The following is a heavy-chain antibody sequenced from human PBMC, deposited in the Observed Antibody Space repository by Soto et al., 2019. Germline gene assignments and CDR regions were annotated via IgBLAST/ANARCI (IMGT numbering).Heavy chain of an antibody. CDR1: GGTFSSYT. Sequence: QVQLVQSGAEVKKPGSSVKVSCKASGGTFSSYTISWVRQAPGQGLEWMGRIIPILGIANYAQKFQGRVTITADKSTSTAYMELSSLRSEDTAVYYCARVQQWLAHRMDGWGQGTTVTVSS. CDR2: IIPILGIA. CDR3: ARVQQWLAHRMDG. D-gene: IGHD6-19*01. J-gene: IGHJ6*02. V-gene: IGHV1-69*02.